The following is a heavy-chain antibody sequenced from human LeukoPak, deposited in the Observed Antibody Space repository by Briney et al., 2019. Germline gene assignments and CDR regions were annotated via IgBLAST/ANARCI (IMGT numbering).Heavy chain of an antibody. CDR3: ARVLYYDSGSYFDY. CDR2: ISGSGDST. D-gene: IGHD3-10*01. CDR1: GFTFNSYA. J-gene: IGHJ4*01. Sequence: PGGSLRLSCAASGFTFNSYAMRWVRQAPGKGLEWVSTISGSGDSTYYADSVKGRFTISRDNSKNALYLQMNSLRAEDTAVFYCARVLYYDSGSYFDYWGHGTLVTVSS. V-gene: IGHV3-23*01.